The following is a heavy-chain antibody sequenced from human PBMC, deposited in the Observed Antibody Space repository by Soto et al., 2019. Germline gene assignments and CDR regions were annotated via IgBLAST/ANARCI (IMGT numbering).Heavy chain of an antibody. V-gene: IGHV4-59*01. D-gene: IGHD1-20*01. CDR1: GGSISSYY. Sequence: SETLSLTCTVSGGSISSYYWSWIRQPPGKGLEWIGYIYYSGSTNYNPSLKSRVTISVDTSKNQFSLKLSSVAAADTAVYYCARVTNWNYYYYYGMDVWGQGTTVTVSS. CDR3: ARVTNWNYYYYYGMDV. J-gene: IGHJ6*02. CDR2: IYYSGST.